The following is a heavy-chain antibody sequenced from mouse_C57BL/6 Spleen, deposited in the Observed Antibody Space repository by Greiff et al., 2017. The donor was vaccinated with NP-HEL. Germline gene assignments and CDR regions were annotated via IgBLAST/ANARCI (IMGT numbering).Heavy chain of an antibody. D-gene: IGHD1-1*01. V-gene: IGHV1-82*01. CDR2: IYPGDGDT. Sequence: VMLVESGPELVKPGASVKISCKASGYAFSSSWMNWVKQRPGKGLEWIGRIYPGDGDTNYNGKFKGKATLTADKSSSTAYMQLSSLTSEDSAVYFCARGYGSRHWYFDVWGTGTTVTVSS. CDR3: ARGYGSRHWYFDV. CDR1: GYAFSSSW. J-gene: IGHJ1*03.